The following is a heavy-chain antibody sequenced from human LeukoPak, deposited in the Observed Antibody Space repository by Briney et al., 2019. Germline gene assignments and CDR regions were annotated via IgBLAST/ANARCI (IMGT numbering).Heavy chain of an antibody. V-gene: IGHV4-4*07. D-gene: IGHD3-3*01. CDR3: ARNKVDTIFGVVIAHNWFDP. J-gene: IGHJ5*02. CDR1: GGSISSYY. CDR2: IYTSGST. Sequence: PSETLSLTCTVSGGSISSYYWSWIRQPAGKGLEWIGRIYTSGSTNYNPSLKSRVTMSVDTSKNQFSLKLSSVTAADTAVYYCARNKVDTIFGVVIAHNWFDPWGQGTLVTVSS.